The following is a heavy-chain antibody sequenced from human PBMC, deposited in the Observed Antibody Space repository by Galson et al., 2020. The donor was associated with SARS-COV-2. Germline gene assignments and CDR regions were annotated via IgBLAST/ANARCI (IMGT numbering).Heavy chain of an antibody. J-gene: IGHJ5*02. Sequence: ASVKVSCKVSGYTLTELSMHWVRQAPGKGLEWMGGFDPEDGETIYAQKFQGRVTMTEDTSTDTAYMELSSLRSEDTAVYYCATSVVVPAAIGGGNNWVDPWGQGTLVTVSS. D-gene: IGHD2-2*01. CDR1: GYTLTELS. CDR2: FDPEDGET. CDR3: ATSVVVPAAIGGGNNWVDP. V-gene: IGHV1-24*01.